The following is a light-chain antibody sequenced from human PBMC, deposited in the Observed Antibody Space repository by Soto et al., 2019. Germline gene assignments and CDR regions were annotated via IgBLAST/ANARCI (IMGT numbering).Light chain of an antibody. CDR1: QSISTY. Sequence: DIQVTQSPSSLSASVLDIVTITFRASQSISTYLHWYQQKAGKAPHLLIYAASNLQSGVPSRFSGSGSGTDFTLTIDSLQPEDFATYYCQQGYSTPWTFGQGTKVDIK. CDR3: QQGYSTPWT. V-gene: IGKV1-39*01. CDR2: AAS. J-gene: IGKJ1*01.